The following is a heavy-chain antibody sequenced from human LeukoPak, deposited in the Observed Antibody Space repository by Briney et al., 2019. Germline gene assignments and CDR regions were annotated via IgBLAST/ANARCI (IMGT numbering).Heavy chain of an antibody. J-gene: IGHJ4*02. CDR3: ARGTFSPQGSYYGH. Sequence: PGGSLRLSCAVPGFSVRDNYLNWVRQTPGGGLECVSVLYSGGAAYYADSVKGRFTISGDTSKNTLSLQMNSLRVEDTALYYCARGTFSPQGSYYGHWGQGTRVTVSS. CDR2: LYSGGAA. V-gene: IGHV3-53*01. D-gene: IGHD3-10*01. CDR1: GFSVRDNY.